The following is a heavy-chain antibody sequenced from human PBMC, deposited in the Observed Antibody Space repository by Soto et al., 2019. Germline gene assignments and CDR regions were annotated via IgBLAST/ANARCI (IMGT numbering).Heavy chain of an antibody. V-gene: IGHV1-69*13. CDR3: AKNPENYYYGMDV. CDR1: GGTFSSYA. Sequence: ASVKVSCKISGGTFSSYAISWVRQAPGQGLEWMGGIIPIFGTANYAQKFQGRVTITADESTSTAYMELSSLRSEDTAVYYCAKNPENYYYGMDVWGQGTTVTVSS. J-gene: IGHJ6*02. CDR2: IIPIFGTA.